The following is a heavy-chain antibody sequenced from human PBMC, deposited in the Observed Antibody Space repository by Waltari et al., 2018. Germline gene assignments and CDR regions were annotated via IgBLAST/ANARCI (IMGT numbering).Heavy chain of an antibody. CDR3: ARHGPYYYSFDY. D-gene: IGHD3-10*01. Sequence: QLQLQESGPGLVKPSETLSLTCTVSGGSISSSSDYWGWIRQPPGKGLEWIGSIYYSGSTYYNPSLKSRVTISVDTSKNQFSLKLSSVTAADTAVYYCARHGPYYYSFDYWGQGTLVTVSS. V-gene: IGHV4-39*01. J-gene: IGHJ4*02. CDR2: IYYSGST. CDR1: GGSISSSSDY.